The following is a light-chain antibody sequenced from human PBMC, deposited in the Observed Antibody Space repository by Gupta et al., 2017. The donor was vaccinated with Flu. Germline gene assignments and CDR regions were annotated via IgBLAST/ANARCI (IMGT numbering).Light chain of an antibody. V-gene: IGKV3-20*01. Sequence: ERVTLSCRAAESVGRNFLFWYHQKPGQAPRVLIYGTSNRAPGIPDRFSGGGSGTDFTLTINRLEPEDSGIFYCHQYKTSPYTFGQGTKVEIK. CDR2: GTS. J-gene: IGKJ2*01. CDR1: ESVGRNF. CDR3: HQYKTSPYT.